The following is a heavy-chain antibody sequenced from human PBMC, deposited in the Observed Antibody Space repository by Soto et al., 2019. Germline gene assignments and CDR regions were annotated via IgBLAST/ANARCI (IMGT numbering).Heavy chain of an antibody. J-gene: IGHJ6*03. Sequence: EVQLVESGGGLVKPGGSLRLSCAASGFTFSSYSMNLVRQAPGKGLEWVASISSSSSYIYYADSVKGRFTISRDNAKNSLYLQMNSLRAEDTAVYYCARLLGYCSGGSCYYRYYYYYMDVWGKGTTVTVSS. D-gene: IGHD2-15*01. CDR1: GFTFSSYS. V-gene: IGHV3-21*01. CDR2: ISSSSSYI. CDR3: ARLLGYCSGGSCYYRYYYYYMDV.